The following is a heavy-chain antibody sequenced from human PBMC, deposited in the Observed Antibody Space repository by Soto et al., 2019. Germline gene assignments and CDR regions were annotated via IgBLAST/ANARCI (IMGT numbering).Heavy chain of an antibody. J-gene: IGHJ5*02. CDR3: ARDQSGSYDVDWFDP. CDR2: IYHSGST. V-gene: IGHV4-38-2*02. CDR1: GYSISSGYY. D-gene: IGHD1-26*01. Sequence: SETLSLTCAVSGYSISSGYYCGWIRQPPGKGLEWIGSIYHSGSTYYNPSLKSRVTISVDTSKNQFSLKLSSVTAADTAVYYCARDQSGSYDVDWFDPWGQGTLVTVSS.